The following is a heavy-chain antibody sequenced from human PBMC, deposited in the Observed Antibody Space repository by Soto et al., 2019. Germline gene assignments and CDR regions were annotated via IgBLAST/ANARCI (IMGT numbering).Heavy chain of an antibody. V-gene: IGHV4-30-4*01. CDR1: GGSISSGDCY. Sequence: PSETLSLTCTVSGGSISSGDCYWSWIRQPPGKGLEWIGYIYYSGSTYYNPSLKSRVTISVDTSKNQFSLKLSSVTAADTAVYYCARDRAGDNYDFWSGTGGAFDIWGQGTMVTVSS. J-gene: IGHJ3*02. D-gene: IGHD3-3*01. CDR3: ARDRAGDNYDFWSGTGGAFDI. CDR2: IYYSGST.